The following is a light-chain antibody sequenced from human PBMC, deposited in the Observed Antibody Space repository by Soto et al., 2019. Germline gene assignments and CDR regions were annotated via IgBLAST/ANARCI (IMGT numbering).Light chain of an antibody. CDR2: LNSDGSH. CDR1: SGHSNYV. J-gene: IGLJ2*01. V-gene: IGLV4-69*01. CDR3: QTWDTGIRV. Sequence: QAVVTQSPSASASLGASVKLTCTLSSGHSNYVIAWHQQQPEKGPRYLMKLNSDGSHSKGDGIPDRFSGSSSGAERYLTISSLQSEDEPDYYCQTWDTGIRVFGGGTKLTVL.